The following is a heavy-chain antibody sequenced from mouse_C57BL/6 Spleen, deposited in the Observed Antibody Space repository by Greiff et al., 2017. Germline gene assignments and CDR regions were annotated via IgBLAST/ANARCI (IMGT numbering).Heavy chain of an antibody. D-gene: IGHD3-3*01. CDR2: ISDGGSYT. CDR3: ARKGLGRVHFNY. J-gene: IGHJ2*01. V-gene: IGHV5-4*01. CDR1: GFTFSSYA. Sequence: EVQRVESGGGLVKPGGSLKLSCAASGFTFSSYAMSWVRQTPEKRLEWVATISDGGSYTYYPDNVKGRFTISRDNAKNNLYLQMSHLKSEDTAMYCWARKGLGRVHFNYWGQGTTLTVSS.